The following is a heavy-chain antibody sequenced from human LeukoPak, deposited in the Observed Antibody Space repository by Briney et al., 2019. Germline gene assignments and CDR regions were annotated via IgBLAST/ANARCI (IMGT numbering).Heavy chain of an antibody. V-gene: IGHV3-9*01. CDR1: GFTFDDYA. CDR2: ISWNSVSI. Sequence: GGSLRLSCAASGFTFDDYAMHWVRQAPGKGLEWVSGISWNSVSIGYADSVKGRFTISRDNAKNSLYLQMNSLRAEDTALYYCAKGGTGGRTYYFDYWGQGTLVTVSS. CDR3: AKGGTGGRTYYFDY. D-gene: IGHD2-8*02. J-gene: IGHJ4*02.